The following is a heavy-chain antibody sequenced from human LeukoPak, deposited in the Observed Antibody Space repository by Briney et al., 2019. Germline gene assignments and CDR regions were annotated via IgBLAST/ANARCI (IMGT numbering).Heavy chain of an antibody. J-gene: IGHJ2*01. V-gene: IGHV3-23*01. Sequence: GGSLRLSCAASGFTFSSFAMSWVRQAPGKGLEWVSAISGSGGSTYYADSVKGRFTISRDNSKNTLSLQMIRLRAEDTAVYYCAKGRTVGASYWYFDLWGRGTLVTVSS. D-gene: IGHD1-26*01. CDR2: ISGSGGST. CDR3: AKGRTVGASYWYFDL. CDR1: GFTFSSFA.